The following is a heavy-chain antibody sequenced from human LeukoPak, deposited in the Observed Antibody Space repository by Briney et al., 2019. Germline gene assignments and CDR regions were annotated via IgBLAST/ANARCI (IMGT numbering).Heavy chain of an antibody. V-gene: IGHV3-21*01. CDR3: ARDGTVTIFDY. D-gene: IGHD4-17*01. Sequence: GGSLRLSCAASGFTFSSYSMNWVRQAPGKGLEWVSSISSSSSYIYYADSVKGRFTISRDNAKNSLYLQMNSLRAEDTAVYHCARDGTVTIFDYWGQGTLVTVSS. CDR1: GFTFSSYS. J-gene: IGHJ4*02. CDR2: ISSSSSYI.